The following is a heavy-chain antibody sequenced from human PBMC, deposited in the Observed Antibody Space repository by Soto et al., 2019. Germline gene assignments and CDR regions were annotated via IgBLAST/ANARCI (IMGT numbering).Heavy chain of an antibody. CDR1: GGSFSGYY. D-gene: IGHD2-2*03. CDR2: INHSGST. V-gene: IGHV4-34*01. J-gene: IGHJ5*02. CDR3: ARVDEWFDP. Sequence: SETLSLTCTVYGGSFSGYYWGWIRQPPGKGLEWIGEINHSGSTNYNPSLKSRVTISVDKSKNQFSLKLSSVTAADTAVYYCARVDEWFDPWGQGTLVTVSS.